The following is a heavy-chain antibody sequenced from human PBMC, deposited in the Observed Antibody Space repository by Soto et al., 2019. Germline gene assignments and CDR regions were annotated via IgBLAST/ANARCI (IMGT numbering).Heavy chain of an antibody. Sequence: LRLSCAASGFTFSSYAMSWVRQAPGKGLEWVSAISGSGGSTYYADSVKGRFTISRDNSKNTLYLQMNSLRAEDTAVYYCAKPGRYYYDSSGYPYWGQGTLVTSPQ. D-gene: IGHD3-22*01. CDR3: AKPGRYYYDSSGYPY. J-gene: IGHJ4*02. V-gene: IGHV3-23*01. CDR2: ISGSGGST. CDR1: GFTFSSYA.